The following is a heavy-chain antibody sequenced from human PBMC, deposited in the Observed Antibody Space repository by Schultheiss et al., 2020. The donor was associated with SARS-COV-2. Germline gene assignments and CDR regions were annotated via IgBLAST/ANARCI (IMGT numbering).Heavy chain of an antibody. D-gene: IGHD2-8*01. V-gene: IGHV4-31*01. Sequence: SETLSLTCTVSGGSISSGGYYWSWIRQHPGKGLEWIGYIYYSGSTYYNPSLKSLVTISVDTSKNQFSLKLSSVTAADTAVYYCARAWGYCTNGVCYTPYYFDYWGQGTLVTVSS. J-gene: IGHJ4*02. CDR2: IYYSGST. CDR1: GGSISSGGYY. CDR3: ARAWGYCTNGVCYTPYYFDY.